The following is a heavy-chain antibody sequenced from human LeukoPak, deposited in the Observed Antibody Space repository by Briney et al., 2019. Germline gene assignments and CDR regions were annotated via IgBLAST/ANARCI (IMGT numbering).Heavy chain of an antibody. D-gene: IGHD3-22*01. Sequence: KPSETLSLTCTVSSGSINNYYWSWIRQPPGKGLEWIGYIYYSGSTNYNPSLKSRVTISVDTSKNQFSLKLSSVTAADTAVYYCARGRSYYDSSGYQLRYWGQGTLVTVSS. CDR3: ARGRSYYDSSGYQLRY. V-gene: IGHV4-59*12. CDR2: IYYSGST. J-gene: IGHJ4*02. CDR1: SGSINNYY.